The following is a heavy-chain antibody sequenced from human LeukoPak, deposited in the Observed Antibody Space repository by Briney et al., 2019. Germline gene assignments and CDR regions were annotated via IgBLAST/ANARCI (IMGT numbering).Heavy chain of an antibody. CDR3: ARVVVAAVVFDI. CDR2: IYYSGST. V-gene: IGHV4-30-4*08. D-gene: IGHD2-2*01. Sequence: SETLSLTCTVSGGSISSGDYYWSWIRQPPGKGLEWIGYIYYSGSTYYNPSLKSRVTISVDTSKNQFSLKLSSVTAADTAVYYCARVVVAAVVFDIWGQGTMVTVSS. J-gene: IGHJ3*02. CDR1: GGSISSGDYY.